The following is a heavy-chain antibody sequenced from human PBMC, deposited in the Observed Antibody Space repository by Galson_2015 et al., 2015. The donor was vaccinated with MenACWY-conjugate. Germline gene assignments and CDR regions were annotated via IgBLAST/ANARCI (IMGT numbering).Heavy chain of an antibody. V-gene: IGHV3-11*06. Sequence: SLRLSCAASGFTFSDYYMSWIRQAPGKGLEWVAYISSGHIYSNHADSVKGRFTISGDNAKNSLFLQMNSLRAEDTAVYFCARTPRSYSGYIFEKWGQGTLVTVSS. D-gene: IGHD5-12*01. CDR1: GFTFSDYY. CDR2: ISSGHIYS. J-gene: IGHJ4*02. CDR3: ARTPRSYSGYIFEK.